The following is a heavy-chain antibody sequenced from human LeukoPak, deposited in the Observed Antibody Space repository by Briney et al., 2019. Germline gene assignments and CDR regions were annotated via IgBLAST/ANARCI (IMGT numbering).Heavy chain of an antibody. Sequence: LETLSLTCTVSGGSISSYYWSWIRQPPGKGLEWIGYIYYSGSTNYNPSLKSRVTISVDTSKNQFSLKLSSVTAADTAVYYCAKSRGYSYAYYGMDVWGQGTTVTVSS. J-gene: IGHJ6*02. CDR1: GGSISSYY. CDR3: AKSRGYSYAYYGMDV. CDR2: IYYSGST. D-gene: IGHD5-18*01. V-gene: IGHV4-59*01.